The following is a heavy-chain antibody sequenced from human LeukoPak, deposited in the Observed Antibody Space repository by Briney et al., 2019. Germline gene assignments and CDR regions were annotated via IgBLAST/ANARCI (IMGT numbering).Heavy chain of an antibody. D-gene: IGHD3-10*01. J-gene: IGHJ4*02. CDR1: GGSISSYY. Sequence: SETLSLTCTVSGGSISSYYWSWIRQPAGKRLEWIGRIHTSGSTNYNPSLKSRVTMSVDTSKNQFSLKLSSVTAADTAVYYCARDTYNYGSSAYYFDYWGQGTLVTVSS. CDR2: IHTSGST. V-gene: IGHV4-4*07. CDR3: ARDTYNYGSSAYYFDY.